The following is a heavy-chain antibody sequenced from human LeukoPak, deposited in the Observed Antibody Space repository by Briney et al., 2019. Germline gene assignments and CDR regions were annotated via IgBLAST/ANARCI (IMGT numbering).Heavy chain of an antibody. Sequence: GGSLSLSCAATGFTFGSFGMHWVRQARGKGLEWVSYIPSFPSPIYYADSVKGRFTISRDNAQNSLYLQMNSLRVEDTAVYYCARSLSTEFDSWGQGTLVTVSS. CDR2: IPSFPSPI. CDR3: ARSLSTEFDS. V-gene: IGHV3-48*01. J-gene: IGHJ4*02. D-gene: IGHD5/OR15-5a*01. CDR1: GFTFGSFG.